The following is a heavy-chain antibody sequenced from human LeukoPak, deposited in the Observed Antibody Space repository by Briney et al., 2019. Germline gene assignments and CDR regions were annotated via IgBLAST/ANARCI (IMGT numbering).Heavy chain of an antibody. J-gene: IGHJ4*02. V-gene: IGHV3-21*01. CDR3: ARERLSFRDFDY. CDR1: GFTFSSYS. Sequence: GGSLRLSCAASGFTFSSYSMNCVRQAPGKGLEWVSSISSSSSYIYYADSVKGRFTISRDNAKNSLYLQMNSLRAEDTAVYYCARERLSFRDFDYWGQGTLVTVSS. CDR2: ISSSSSYI.